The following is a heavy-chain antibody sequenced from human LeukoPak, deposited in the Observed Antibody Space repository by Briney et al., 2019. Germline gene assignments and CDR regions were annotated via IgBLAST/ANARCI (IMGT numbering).Heavy chain of an antibody. CDR2: IYSGGST. CDR1: GFTVSRNY. J-gene: IGHJ6*02. D-gene: IGHD6-19*01. CDR3: ARGLSSGWYDYYYYYGMDV. Sequence: GGSLRLSCAASGFTVSRNYMSWVRQAPGKGLEWVSVIYSGGSTYYADSVKGRFTISRDNSKNTLYLQMNSLRAEDTAVYYCARGLSSGWYDYYYYYGMDVWGQGTTVTVSS. V-gene: IGHV3-53*01.